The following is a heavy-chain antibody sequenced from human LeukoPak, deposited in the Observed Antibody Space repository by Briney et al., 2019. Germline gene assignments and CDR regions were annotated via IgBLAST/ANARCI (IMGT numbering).Heavy chain of an antibody. CDR3: ARQSSDYYYYYIDV. Sequence: SETLSLTCTVSGGSISSSHYYRGWIRQPPGKGLEWIGSIYYSGTTYYNPSLESRVTISDDTSKNRFSLMLTSVTAADTAVYYCARQSSDYYYYYIDVWGEGTTVIVSS. V-gene: IGHV4-39*01. J-gene: IGHJ6*03. CDR1: GGSISSSHYY. CDR2: IYYSGTT.